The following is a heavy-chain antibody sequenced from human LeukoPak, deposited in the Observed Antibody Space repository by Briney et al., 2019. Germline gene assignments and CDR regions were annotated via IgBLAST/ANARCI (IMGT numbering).Heavy chain of an antibody. D-gene: IGHD6-19*01. Sequence: APSVKVSCKASGYTFTSYYMHWVRQAPGQGLEWMGIINPIGGSTSYAQKFQRRVTMTRDMSTSTVYMAVSSLRAEDTAVYYCARSRSGLFDYWGQGTVVTVSS. V-gene: IGHV1-46*01. J-gene: IGHJ4*02. CDR3: ARSRSGLFDY. CDR2: INPIGGST. CDR1: GYTFTSYY.